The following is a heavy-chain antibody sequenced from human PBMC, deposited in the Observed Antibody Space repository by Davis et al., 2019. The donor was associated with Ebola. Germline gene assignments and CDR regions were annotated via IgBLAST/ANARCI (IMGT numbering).Heavy chain of an antibody. Sequence: PGGSLRLSCAASGFTFSSYGMHWVRQAPGKGLEWVALIWYDGSNKYYAGSVKGRFTISRDNSKNTLYLRMNSLRAEDTAVYYCARVGGNSVGGWFDPWGQGTLVTVSS. CDR3: ARVGGNSVGGWFDP. D-gene: IGHD4-23*01. CDR2: IWYDGSNK. V-gene: IGHV3-33*01. CDR1: GFTFSSYG. J-gene: IGHJ5*02.